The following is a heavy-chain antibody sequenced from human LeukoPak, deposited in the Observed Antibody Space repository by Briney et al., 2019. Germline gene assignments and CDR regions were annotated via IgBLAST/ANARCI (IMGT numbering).Heavy chain of an antibody. Sequence: GGSLRLSCAASGFSFSSYNMNWVRQTPGKGLEWVSSITSSSTYTFYADSVKGRFTISRDNSKNTLYLQMNSLRAEDTAVYYCAKVNYYYMDVWGKGTTVTVSS. CDR2: ITSSSTYT. J-gene: IGHJ6*03. CDR3: AKVNYYYMDV. CDR1: GFSFSSYN. V-gene: IGHV3-21*04.